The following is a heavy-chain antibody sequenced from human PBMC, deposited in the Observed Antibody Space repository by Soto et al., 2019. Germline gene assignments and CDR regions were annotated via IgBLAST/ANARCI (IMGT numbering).Heavy chain of an antibody. J-gene: IGHJ2*01. CDR3: AKDVSSGITSFDL. V-gene: IGHV3-53*01. CDR1: GFTVTNNY. CDR2: ISGGGTT. Sequence: GGSLRLSCAGSGFTVTNNYMSWVRQAPGKGLEWVSVISGGGTTYHADSVRGRFTISRDNSQNTLHLQMHSLRAEDTAVYYCAKDVSSGITSFDLWGRGTLVTVSS. D-gene: IGHD3-3*01.